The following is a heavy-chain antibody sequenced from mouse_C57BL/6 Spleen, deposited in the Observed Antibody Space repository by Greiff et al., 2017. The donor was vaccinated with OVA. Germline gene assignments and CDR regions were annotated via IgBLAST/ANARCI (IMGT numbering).Heavy chain of an antibody. V-gene: IGHV1-59*01. Sequence: VKLQQPGAELVRPGTSVKLSCKASGYSFTSYWMHWVKQRPGQGLEWIGVIDPSDSYTNYNQKFKGKATLTVDTSSSTAYMQLSSLTSEDSAVYYCARGTESYWYFDVWGTGTTVTVSS. CDR3: ARGTESYWYFDV. J-gene: IGHJ1*03. D-gene: IGHD3-3*01. CDR1: GYSFTSYW. CDR2: IDPSDSYT.